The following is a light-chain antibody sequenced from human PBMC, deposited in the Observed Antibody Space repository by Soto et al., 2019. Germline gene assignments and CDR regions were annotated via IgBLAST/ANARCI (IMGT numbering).Light chain of an antibody. CDR3: QQYYSYPQWT. J-gene: IGKJ1*01. V-gene: IGKV1-8*01. Sequence: AIRMTQSPSSLSASTGDRVTITCRASQGISSYLAWYQQKPGKAPKLLIYAASTLQSGAPSRFSGSGSGTDFTLTISCLQSEDFATYYCQQYYSYPQWTFGQGTKVEIK. CDR1: QGISSY. CDR2: AAS.